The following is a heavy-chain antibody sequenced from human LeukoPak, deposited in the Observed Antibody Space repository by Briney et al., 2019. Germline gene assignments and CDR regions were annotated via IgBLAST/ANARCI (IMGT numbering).Heavy chain of an antibody. V-gene: IGHV3-23*01. Sequence: GGSLRLSCVASGFTFSSHAMTWVRQAPGKGLEWVSAISISGDTAYYADAVKGRFTISRDNSKNTVYLQMNSLRAEDTAVYYCANEIRPNDYWGQGTLVTVSS. CDR1: GFTFSSHA. J-gene: IGHJ4*02. CDR3: ANEIRPNDY. D-gene: IGHD4-17*01. CDR2: ISISGDTA.